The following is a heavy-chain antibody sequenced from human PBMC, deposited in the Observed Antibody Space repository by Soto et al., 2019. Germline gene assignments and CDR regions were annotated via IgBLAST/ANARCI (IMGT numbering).Heavy chain of an antibody. D-gene: IGHD2-15*01. CDR3: ARGYCSGGSCYSAY. V-gene: IGHV1-69*13. CDR2: IIPISGTT. CDR1: GGTFSSYA. Sequence: GASVKVSCKASGGTFSSYAISWVRQAPGQGLEWMGWIIPISGTTNYAQKFQGRVTMTANDSTSTAYMELSSLRSEDTAVYYCARGYCSGGSCYSAYWGQGTLVTVSS. J-gene: IGHJ4*02.